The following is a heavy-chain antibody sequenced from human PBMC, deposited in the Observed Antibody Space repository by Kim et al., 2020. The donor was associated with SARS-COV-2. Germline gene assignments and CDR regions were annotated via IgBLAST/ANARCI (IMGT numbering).Heavy chain of an antibody. D-gene: IGHD4-17*01. V-gene: IGHV4-39*01. J-gene: IGHJ4*02. Sequence: NPSLKSRVTISVDASKTQFSLKMSSVTAADTAVYYCARQGNGDYEGGFDYWGQGTLVTVSS. CDR3: ARQGNGDYEGGFDY.